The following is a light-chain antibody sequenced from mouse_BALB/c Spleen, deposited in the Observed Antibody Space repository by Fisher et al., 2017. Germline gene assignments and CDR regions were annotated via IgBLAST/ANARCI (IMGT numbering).Light chain of an antibody. J-gene: IGKJ2*01. CDR3: QQWSSNPPT. CDR2: RTS. V-gene: IGKV4-58*01. Sequence: DIVLTQTPAIMAASLGQKVTMTCSASSSVSSSYLHWYQQKSGASPKPLIHRTSNLASGVPARFSGSGSGTSYSLTISRMEAEDAATYYCQQWSSNPPTFGGGTKLEIK. CDR1: SSVSSSY.